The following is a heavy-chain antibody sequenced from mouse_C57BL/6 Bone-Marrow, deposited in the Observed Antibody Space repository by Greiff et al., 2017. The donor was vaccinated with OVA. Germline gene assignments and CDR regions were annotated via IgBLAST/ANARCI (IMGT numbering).Heavy chain of an antibody. CDR2: IYPGDGDT. V-gene: IGHV1-80*01. CDR3: ARNLRAY. J-gene: IGHJ3*01. Sequence: VKLMESGAELVKPGASVKISCKASGYAFSSYWMNWVQQRPGKGLEWIGQIYPGDGDTNYNGKFKGKATLTADKSSSTAYMQLSSLTSEDSAVYFCARNLRAYWGQGTLVTVSA. CDR1: GYAFSSYW.